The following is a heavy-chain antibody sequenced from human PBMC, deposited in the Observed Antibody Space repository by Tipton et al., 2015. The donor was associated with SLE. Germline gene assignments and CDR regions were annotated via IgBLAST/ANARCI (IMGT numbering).Heavy chain of an antibody. CDR2: IYHSGST. V-gene: IGHV4-38-2*02. CDR3: ATLSSRWTWRYFDY. D-gene: IGHD2-2*01. Sequence: GLVKPSETLSLTCTVSGYSISSAYYWGWIRQPPGKGLEWIGSIYHSGSTNYNPSLTGRVTISADKSKNQFSLRLTSVTAADTAVYYCATLSSRWTWRYFDYWGQGSLVTVSS. J-gene: IGHJ4*02. CDR1: GYSISSAYY.